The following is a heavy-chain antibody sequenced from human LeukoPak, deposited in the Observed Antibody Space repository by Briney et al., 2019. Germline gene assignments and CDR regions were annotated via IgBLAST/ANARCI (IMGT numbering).Heavy chain of an antibody. CDR2: IFPSDSDT. V-gene: IGHV5-51*01. D-gene: IGHD3-3*01. Sequence: GESLKISCQASGYSFTNYWIGWLRQLPGKDLESMGIIFPSDSDTTYSPSFQGQVTISADKSISTVYLQWYSLKASDTAMYYCAKQSRDGSKTRGYYFDYWGQGTLVTVSS. J-gene: IGHJ4*02. CDR1: GYSFTNYW. CDR3: AKQSRDGSKTRGYYFDY.